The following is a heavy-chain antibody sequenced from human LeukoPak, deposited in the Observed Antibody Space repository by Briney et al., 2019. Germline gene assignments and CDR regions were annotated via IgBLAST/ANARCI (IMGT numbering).Heavy chain of an antibody. D-gene: IGHD1-26*01. J-gene: IGHJ4*02. Sequence: ASVKVSCKASGYTFTSYAIHWVRQAPGQRLEWMGWISAGNGNTKYSQNFQGRVTFISNTSATTAFMELSSLRSEDAAVYYCARDSGSGSNDYWGQGTLVTVS. CDR3: ARDSGSGSNDY. CDR1: GYTFTSYA. CDR2: ISAGNGNT. V-gene: IGHV1-3*01.